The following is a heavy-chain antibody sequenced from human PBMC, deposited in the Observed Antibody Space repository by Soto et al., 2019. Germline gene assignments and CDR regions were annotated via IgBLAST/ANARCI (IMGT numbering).Heavy chain of an antibody. CDR1: GFTFSSYA. V-gene: IGHV3-23*01. J-gene: IGHJ3*02. D-gene: IGHD3-10*01. Sequence: EVQLLESGGGLVQPGGSMRLSCAASGFTFSSYAMSWVRQAPGKGLEWVSAISGSGGSTYYADSVKGRFTISRDNSKNTQYLQMNSLRAEDTAFYYCAGSASGAFDIWGQGTMVTVSS. CDR2: ISGSGGST. CDR3: AGSASGAFDI.